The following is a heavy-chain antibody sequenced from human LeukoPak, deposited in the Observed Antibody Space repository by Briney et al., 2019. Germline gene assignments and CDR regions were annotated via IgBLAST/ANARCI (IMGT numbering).Heavy chain of an antibody. CDR2: IYYSGST. Sequence: SETLSLTCTVSGGSTSSSSYYWGWIRQPPGKGLEWIGSIYYSGSTYYNPSLKSRVTISVDTSKNQFSLKLSSVTAADTAVYYCARGYDTIAAADYWGQGTLVTVSS. J-gene: IGHJ4*02. V-gene: IGHV4-39*01. CDR3: ARGYDTIAAADY. CDR1: GGSTSSSSYY. D-gene: IGHD6-13*01.